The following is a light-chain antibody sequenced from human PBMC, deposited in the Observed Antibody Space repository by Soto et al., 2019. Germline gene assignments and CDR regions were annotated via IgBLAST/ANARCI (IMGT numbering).Light chain of an antibody. CDR3: QQRNNWPIT. Sequence: EIVLTQSPATLSLSPGERATLSCRASQSVRMSLAWYRQRPGQPPRLLIYDASNRATGIPVRFSGSGSGTDFTLTISSLEPEDFALYYCQQRNNWPITFGQGTRLEIK. CDR1: QSVRMS. J-gene: IGKJ5*01. CDR2: DAS. V-gene: IGKV3-11*01.